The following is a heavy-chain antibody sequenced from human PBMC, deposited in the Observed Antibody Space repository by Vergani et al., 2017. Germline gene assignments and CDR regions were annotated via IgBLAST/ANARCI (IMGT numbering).Heavy chain of an antibody. CDR3: AKDVVGYSNYFYYFDY. Sequence: EVQLVESGGGLVQPGRSLRLSCAASGFTFDDYAMHWVRQAPGKGLEWVSGINWNSDSIAYADSVKGRFTISRDNSKNTLYLQMNSLRAEDTAVYYCAKDVVGYSNYFYYFDYWGQGTLVTVSS. V-gene: IGHV3-9*01. CDR1: GFTFDDYA. J-gene: IGHJ4*02. D-gene: IGHD4-11*01. CDR2: INWNSDSI.